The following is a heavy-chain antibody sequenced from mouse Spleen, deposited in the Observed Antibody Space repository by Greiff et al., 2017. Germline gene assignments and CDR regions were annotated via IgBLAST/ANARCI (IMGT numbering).Heavy chain of an antibody. CDR2: ISSGGSYT. V-gene: IGHV5-9-1*01. CDR3: ARGATVVAFDY. D-gene: IGHD1-1*01. Sequence: DVKLVESGGGLVKPGGSLKLSCAASGFTFSSYAMSWVRQTPEKRLEWVATISSGGSYTYYPDSVKGRFTISRDNAKNTLYLQMSSLRSEDTAMYYCARGATVVAFDYWGQGTTLTVSS. J-gene: IGHJ2*01. CDR1: GFTFSSYA.